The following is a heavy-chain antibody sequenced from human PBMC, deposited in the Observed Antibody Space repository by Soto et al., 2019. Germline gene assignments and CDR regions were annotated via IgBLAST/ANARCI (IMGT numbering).Heavy chain of an antibody. D-gene: IGHD6-13*01. CDR3: ARHLRFSSSWFQGIDY. CDR1: GGSISSSSYY. Sequence: PSETLSLTCTVSGGSISSSSYYWGWIRQPPGKGLEWIGGIYYSGSTYYNPSLKSRVTISVDTSKNQFSLKLSSVTAADTAVYYCARHLRFSSSWFQGIDYWGQGTLVTVSS. CDR2: IYYSGST. J-gene: IGHJ4*02. V-gene: IGHV4-39*01.